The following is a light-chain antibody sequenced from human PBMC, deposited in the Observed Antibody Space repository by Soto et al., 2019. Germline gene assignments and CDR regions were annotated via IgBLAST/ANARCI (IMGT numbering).Light chain of an antibody. CDR3: MQALQSRT. CDR2: LGS. Sequence: DIVMTQSPLSLPVTPGEPASISCRSSQSLLYSNGYNYLDGYLQKPGQSRQLLIYLGSNRSSGVADRFSGNRSRTDFTLKISRVEAEDVGVYYCMQALQSRTFGQGTKVEIK. J-gene: IGKJ1*01. CDR1: QSLLYSNGYNY. V-gene: IGKV2-28*01.